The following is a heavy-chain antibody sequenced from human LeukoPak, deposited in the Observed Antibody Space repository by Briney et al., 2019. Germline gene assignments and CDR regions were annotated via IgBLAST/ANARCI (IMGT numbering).Heavy chain of an antibody. CDR2: ISGSGGST. CDR3: AKDEGCGELSPFDY. V-gene: IGHV3-23*01. CDR1: GFTFSSYA. Sequence: GGSLRLSCAASGFTFSSYAMSWVRQAPGKGLEWVSAISGSGGSTYYAASVKGRFTISRDNSKNTLYLQMNSLRGEDTAVYYCAKDEGCGELSPFDYWGQGTLVAVSS. D-gene: IGHD3-10*01. J-gene: IGHJ4*02.